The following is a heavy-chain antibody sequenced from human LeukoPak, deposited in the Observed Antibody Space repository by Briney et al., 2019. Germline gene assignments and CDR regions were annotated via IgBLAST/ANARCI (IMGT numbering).Heavy chain of an antibody. D-gene: IGHD6-13*01. V-gene: IGHV3-7*01. CDR1: GFTFSSYW. J-gene: IGHJ5*02. CDR2: IKQDGNEK. CDR3: AREPSYSSSWYTTCDH. Sequence: GGSLRLSCAASGFTFSSYWMSWVRQAPGKGLEWVANIKQDGNEKYYVDSVKGRFTISRDNAKKSLYLQMNSLRAEDTAVYYCAREPSYSSSWYTTCDHWGQGILVTVSS.